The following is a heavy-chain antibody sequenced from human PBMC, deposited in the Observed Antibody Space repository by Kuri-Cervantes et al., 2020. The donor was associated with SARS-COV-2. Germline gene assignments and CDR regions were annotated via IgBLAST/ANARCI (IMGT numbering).Heavy chain of an antibody. CDR1: GFSFRTYS. CDR2: ISSSSSYI. D-gene: IGHD3-9*01. V-gene: IGHV3-21*01. J-gene: IGHJ6*03. Sequence: GESLKISCAASGFSFRTYSMNWVRQAPGKGLEWVSSISSSSSYIYYADSVKGRFTISRDNAKNSLYLQMNSLRAEDTAVYYCARSVRHFDWLLSYYYYYYMDVWGKGTTVAVSS. CDR3: ARSVRHFDWLLSYYYYYYMDV.